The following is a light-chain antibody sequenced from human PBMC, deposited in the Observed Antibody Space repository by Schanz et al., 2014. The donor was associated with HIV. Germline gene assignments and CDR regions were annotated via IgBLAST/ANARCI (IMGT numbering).Light chain of an antibody. V-gene: IGKV1-12*02. CDR3: QQTYSTPS. CDR2: SAS. Sequence: DIQMTQSPSSVSASVGDRVTITCRASQGLSSWLAWYQQRPGKAPKLLIYSASTLQSGVPSRFSGSGSGTDFTLTISSLQPEDFATYYCQQTYSTPSFGGGTKVEIK. J-gene: IGKJ4*01. CDR1: QGLSSW.